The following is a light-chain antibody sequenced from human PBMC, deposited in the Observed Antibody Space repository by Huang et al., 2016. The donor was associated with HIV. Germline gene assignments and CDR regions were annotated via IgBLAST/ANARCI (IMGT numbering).Light chain of an antibody. J-gene: IGKJ4*01. V-gene: IGKV3-11*01. CDR3: QQRSDWPLT. CDR2: DTF. Sequence: EIVLTQSPATLFLSPGERATLSCRASQSVSSYLAWYQQKPGQAPRLLIYDTFTRATGIPARFSGSGSGTDFTLTISSLEPEDFAVYYCQQRSDWPLTFGGGTKVEIK. CDR1: QSVSSY.